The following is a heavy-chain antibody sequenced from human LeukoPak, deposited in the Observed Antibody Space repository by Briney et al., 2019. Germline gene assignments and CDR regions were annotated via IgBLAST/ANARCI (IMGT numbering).Heavy chain of an antibody. Sequence: PSQTLSLICTVSGGSISSGGYYWSWIRQHPGKGLEWIGYIYYSGSTYYNPSLKSRVTISIDTSKSQFSLKLSSVTAADTAVYYCASEKKSAAGVFDYWGQGTLATVSS. CDR3: ASEKKSAAGVFDY. V-gene: IGHV4-31*03. CDR1: GGSISSGGYY. D-gene: IGHD6-13*01. J-gene: IGHJ4*02. CDR2: IYYSGST.